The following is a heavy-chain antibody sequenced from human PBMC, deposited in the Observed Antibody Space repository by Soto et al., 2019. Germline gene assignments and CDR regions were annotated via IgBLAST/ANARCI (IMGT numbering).Heavy chain of an antibody. Sequence: QVQLQESGPGLVKPSQTLSLTCTVSGGSISSGGYYWSWIRQHPGKGLEWIGYIYYSGSTYYNPSIKCRVTIPVDTSKNQCALKRSSVPAADTAVYYCARDRGSTFGYGMDVWGQGTTVTVSS. J-gene: IGHJ6*02. D-gene: IGHD3-16*01. CDR2: IYYSGST. CDR3: ARDRGSTFGYGMDV. V-gene: IGHV4-31*03. CDR1: GGSISSGGYY.